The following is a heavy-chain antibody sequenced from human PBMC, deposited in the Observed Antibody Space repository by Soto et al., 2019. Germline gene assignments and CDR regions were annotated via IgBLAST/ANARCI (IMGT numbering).Heavy chain of an antibody. J-gene: IGHJ5*02. D-gene: IGHD1-26*01. CDR3: AREVEGATWRFDP. CDR1: GGSISSYY. CDR2: IYYSGST. V-gene: IGHV4-59*01. Sequence: PSETLSLTCTVSGGSISSYYWSWIRQPPGKGLEWIGYIYYSGSTNYNPSLKSRVTISVDTSKNQFSLKLSSVTAADTAVYYCAREVEGATWRFDPWGQGTLVTVSS.